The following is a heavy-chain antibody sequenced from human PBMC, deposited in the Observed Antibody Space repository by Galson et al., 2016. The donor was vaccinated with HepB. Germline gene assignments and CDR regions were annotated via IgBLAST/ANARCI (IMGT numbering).Heavy chain of an antibody. D-gene: IGHD3-10*01. CDR1: GDSVYNNGAA. Sequence: CAISGDSVYNNGAAWVWIRQSPSRGLEWLGRTFYRSTWENHYAGSVKNRVTISPDTSRNQFSLHLNSVTPEDTAVYYCTRAVMLGRGMDVWGQGTTVTVSS. V-gene: IGHV6-1*01. CDR2: TFYRSTWEN. J-gene: IGHJ6*02. CDR3: TRAVMLGRGMDV.